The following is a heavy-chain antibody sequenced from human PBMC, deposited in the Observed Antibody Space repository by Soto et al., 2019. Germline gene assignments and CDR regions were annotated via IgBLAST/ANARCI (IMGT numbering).Heavy chain of an antibody. J-gene: IGHJ5*02. Sequence: EVQLVESGGGLVQPGGSLRLSCADSGFTFSSYSMNWVRQAPGKGLEWVSYSSSSSSTIYYADSVKGRFTISRDNAKNSLYLQMNSRRADDTAVYYCARHPERIAEIGWFDTWGQGTLVTVSS. CDR1: GFTFSSYS. V-gene: IGHV3-48*01. D-gene: IGHD6-13*01. CDR2: SSSSSSTI. CDR3: ARHPERIAEIGWFDT.